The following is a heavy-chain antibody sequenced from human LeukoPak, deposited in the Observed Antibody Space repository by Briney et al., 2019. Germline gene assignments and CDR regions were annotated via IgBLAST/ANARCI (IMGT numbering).Heavy chain of an antibody. CDR1: GGSISSSSYY. V-gene: IGHV4-39*01. J-gene: IGHJ6*02. CDR3: ARHLFCTNGVCYGHYYGMDV. D-gene: IGHD2-8*01. CDR2: IYYSGSA. Sequence: PSETLSLTCTVSGGSISSSSYYWGWIRQPPGKGLEWIGSIYYSGSAYYNPSLKSRVTISVDTSKNQFSLKLSSVTAADTAVYYCARHLFCTNGVCYGHYYGMDVWGQGTTVTVSS.